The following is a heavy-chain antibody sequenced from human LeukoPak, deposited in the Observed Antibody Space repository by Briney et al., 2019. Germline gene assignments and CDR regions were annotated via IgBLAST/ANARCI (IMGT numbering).Heavy chain of an antibody. Sequence: SETLSLTCTVSGGSISSSSYYWGWIRQTPGKGLEWIGSIYYSGSTYYNPSLEGRATISADTSRNKFSLNLRSVTAADTAVYYCASYNSGGYDVSDYWGQGTLVTVSS. CDR3: ASYNSGGYDVSDY. D-gene: IGHD6-19*01. CDR1: GGSISSSSYY. J-gene: IGHJ4*02. V-gene: IGHV4-39*01. CDR2: IYYSGST.